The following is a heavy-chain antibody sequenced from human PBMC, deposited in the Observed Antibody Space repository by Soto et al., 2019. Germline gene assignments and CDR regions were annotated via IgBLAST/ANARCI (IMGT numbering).Heavy chain of an antibody. CDR1: GYTFTSYA. CDR3: ATPSLYCGGDCYNY. J-gene: IGHJ4*02. V-gene: IGHV1-3*01. CDR2: INAYNGNT. D-gene: IGHD2-21*01. Sequence: GASVKVSCKASGYTFTSYAMHWVRQAPGQRLEWMGWINAYNGNTNYAQKFQGRVTMTTDTSTSTAYMELRSLRSDDTAVYYCATPSLYCGGDCYNYWGQGTLVTVSS.